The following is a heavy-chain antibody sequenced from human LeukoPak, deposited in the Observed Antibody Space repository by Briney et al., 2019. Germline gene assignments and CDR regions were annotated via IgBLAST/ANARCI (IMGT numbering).Heavy chain of an antibody. CDR1: GFSMSVYW. CDR2: IKQDGSER. D-gene: IGHD3-22*01. Sequence: GGSLRLSCEASGFSMSVYWMSWVRQAPGKGLEWVGNIKQDGSERNYVDSVKGRFTISRDNAKKSLYLQMNSLRAEDTAVYYCARDWGAYYHFFDYWGQGTLVTVAS. J-gene: IGHJ4*02. CDR3: ARDWGAYYHFFDY. V-gene: IGHV3-7*01.